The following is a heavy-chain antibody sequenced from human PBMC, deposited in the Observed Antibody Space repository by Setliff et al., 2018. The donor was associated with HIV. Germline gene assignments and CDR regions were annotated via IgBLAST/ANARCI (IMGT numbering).Heavy chain of an antibody. V-gene: IGHV4-39*01. CDR1: GGSISSSSYY. D-gene: IGHD1-1*01. Sequence: SETLSLTCTVSGGSISSSSYYWAWVRQAPGKGLEWIGSIYHSGPTYYNPSLKGRITMSVDTSRNQFSLRLTYVTATDTAVYFCARLEQLINWFDPWGQGTLVTVSS. CDR2: IYHSGPT. J-gene: IGHJ5*02. CDR3: ARLEQLINWFDP.